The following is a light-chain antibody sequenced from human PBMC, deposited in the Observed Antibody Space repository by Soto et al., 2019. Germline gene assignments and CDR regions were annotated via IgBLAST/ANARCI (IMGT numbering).Light chain of an antibody. CDR2: EVS. V-gene: IGLV2-14*01. J-gene: IGLJ1*01. CDR1: SSDIGGYNY. CDR3: SSHTSSSTDV. Sequence: QSALTQPASVSGSPGQSITISCTGISSDIGGYNYVSWYQQHPGKAPKLMIYEVSNRPSGVSNRFSGSESGNTASLTISGLQADDEADYYCSSHTSSSTDVFGTGTKLTVL.